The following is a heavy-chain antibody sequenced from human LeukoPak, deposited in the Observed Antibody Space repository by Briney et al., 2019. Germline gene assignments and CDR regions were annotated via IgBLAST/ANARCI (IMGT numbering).Heavy chain of an antibody. CDR2: IKQDGSDK. Sequence: GGSLRLSCAASGFTFSSYAMHWVRQAPGKGLEWVAIIKQDGSDKYYVDSVKGRFAISRDNAEKSLYLQMNSLRAEDTAVYYCATSRTNDYWGHGTLVTVSS. CDR3: ATSRTNDY. V-gene: IGHV3-7*03. J-gene: IGHJ4*01. CDR1: GFTFSSYA. D-gene: IGHD1-14*01.